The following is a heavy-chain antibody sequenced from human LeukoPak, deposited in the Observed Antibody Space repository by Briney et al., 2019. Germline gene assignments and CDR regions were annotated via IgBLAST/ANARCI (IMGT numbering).Heavy chain of an antibody. D-gene: IGHD3-9*01. V-gene: IGHV3-23*01. Sequence: PGGSLRLSCAASGFTFSSYAMSWVRQAPGKGLEWVSAISGSGGSTYYADSVKGRFTISRDNSKNTLYLQMNSLRAEDTAVYYCAKDIGGRYFDWLLGYFQHWGQGTLVTVSS. CDR1: GFTFSSYA. J-gene: IGHJ1*01. CDR3: AKDIGGRYFDWLLGYFQH. CDR2: ISGSGGST.